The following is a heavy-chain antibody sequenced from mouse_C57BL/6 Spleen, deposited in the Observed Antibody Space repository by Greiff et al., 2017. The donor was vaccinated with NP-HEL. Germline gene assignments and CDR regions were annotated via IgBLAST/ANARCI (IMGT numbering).Heavy chain of an antibody. CDR3: ARHREVANWDCWYFDV. J-gene: IGHJ1*03. D-gene: IGHD4-1*01. V-gene: IGHV5-6*01. CDR2: ISSGGSYT. Sequence: EVKLMESGGDLVKPGGSLKLSCAASGFTFSSYGMSWVRQTPDKRLEWVATISSGGSYTYYPDSVKGRFTISRDNAKNTLYLQMSSLKSEDTAMYYCARHREVANWDCWYFDVWGTGTTVTVSS. CDR1: GFTFSSYG.